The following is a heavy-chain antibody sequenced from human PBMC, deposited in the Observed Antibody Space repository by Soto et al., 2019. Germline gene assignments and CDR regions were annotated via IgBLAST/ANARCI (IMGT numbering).Heavy chain of an antibody. CDR1: GFTFSSYA. CDR3: APYIPAAGRRYFQH. Sequence: EVQLLESGGGLVQPGGSLRLSCAASGFTFSSYAMSWVRQAPGKGLEWVSAVGTGGTAYYADSVKGRFTISRDNSXHTLSLQMNSLRAVDTAVYYCAPYIPAAGRRYFQHWGQGSLVTVSS. D-gene: IGHD6-13*01. J-gene: IGHJ1*01. V-gene: IGHV3-23*01. CDR2: VGTGGTA.